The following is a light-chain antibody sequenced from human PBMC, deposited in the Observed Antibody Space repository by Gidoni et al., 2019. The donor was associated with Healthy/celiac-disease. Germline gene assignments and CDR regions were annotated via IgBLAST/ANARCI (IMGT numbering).Light chain of an antibody. J-gene: IGLJ2*01. CDR1: ALPKQY. CDR3: QSADSSGTYYVV. Sequence: SYELTQPPSVSVSPGQTARITCPGDALPKQYAYWYQQKPGQAPVLVIYKDSERPSRIPERFSGSSSGTTVTLTISGVQAEDEADYYCQSADSSGTYYVVFGGGTKLTVL. CDR2: KDS. V-gene: IGLV3-25*03.